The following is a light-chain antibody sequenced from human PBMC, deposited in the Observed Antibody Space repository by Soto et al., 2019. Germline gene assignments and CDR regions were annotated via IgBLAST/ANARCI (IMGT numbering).Light chain of an antibody. CDR3: SSYAGSNHLV. CDR2: EVS. CDR1: SSDVGGYNY. J-gene: IGLJ3*02. V-gene: IGLV2-8*01. Sequence: QSALTQPTSASGAPGQSVTISCTGTSSDVGGYNYVSWYQQHPGKAPKLMIYEVSKRPSGVPDRFSGSKYGNTASLAVSGLQAEDEADYYCSSYAGSNHLVFGGGTKLTVL.